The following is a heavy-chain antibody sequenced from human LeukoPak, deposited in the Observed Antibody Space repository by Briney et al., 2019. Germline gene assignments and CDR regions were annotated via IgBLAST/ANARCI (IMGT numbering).Heavy chain of an antibody. CDR2: IYYSGST. V-gene: IGHV4-59*01. Sequence: PSETLSLTCTVSGGSISSYYWSWIRQPPGKGLEWIGYIYYSGSTNYNPPLKSRVTISVDTSKNQFSLKLSSVTAADTAVYYCARDFFHYDSSEDYWGQGTLVTVSS. CDR3: ARDFFHYDSSEDY. J-gene: IGHJ4*02. CDR1: GGSISSYY. D-gene: IGHD3-22*01.